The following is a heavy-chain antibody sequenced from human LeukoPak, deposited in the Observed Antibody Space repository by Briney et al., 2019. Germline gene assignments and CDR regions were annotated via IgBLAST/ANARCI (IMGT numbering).Heavy chain of an antibody. V-gene: IGHV4-4*02. CDR3: ARSRSDEDIVVVPAAMQLDY. CDR1: GGSIRSSNW. J-gene: IGHJ4*02. Sequence: PSGTLSLTRAVSGGSIRSSNWWSWVRQPPGKGLEWIGEIYHSGRTNYNPSLKSRVTISVDTSKNQFSLKLSSVTAADTAVYYCARSRSDEDIVVVPAAMQLDYWGQGTLVTVSS. D-gene: IGHD2-2*01. CDR2: IYHSGRT.